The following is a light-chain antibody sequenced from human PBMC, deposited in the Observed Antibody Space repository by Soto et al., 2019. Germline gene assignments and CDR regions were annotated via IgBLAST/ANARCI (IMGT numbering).Light chain of an antibody. CDR3: SAYAGSNNLL. CDR1: NSDIGNYNF. J-gene: IGLJ2*01. V-gene: IGLV2-8*01. Sequence: QSALTQPPSASGSPGQSVAISCTGTNSDIGNYNFVSWYQQHPGKAPKLMIYEVNKRPSGVPDRFSGSKSGNTAYLTVSGLQPEDEADYYCSAYAGSNNLLFGGGPKLTV. CDR2: EVN.